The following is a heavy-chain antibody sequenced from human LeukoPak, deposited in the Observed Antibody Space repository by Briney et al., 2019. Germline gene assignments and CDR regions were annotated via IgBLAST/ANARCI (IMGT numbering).Heavy chain of an antibody. CDR1: GFTFSSYA. CDR2: ISGSGGST. V-gene: IGHV3-23*01. D-gene: IGHD3-9*01. CDR3: AKDVVLRYFAGMDV. Sequence: GGSLRLSCAASGFTFSSYAMSWVRQAPGKGLEWVSAISGSGGSTYYADSVKGRFTISRDNSKNTLYPQMNSLRAEDTAVYYCAKDVVLRYFAGMDVWGQGTTVTVSS. J-gene: IGHJ6*02.